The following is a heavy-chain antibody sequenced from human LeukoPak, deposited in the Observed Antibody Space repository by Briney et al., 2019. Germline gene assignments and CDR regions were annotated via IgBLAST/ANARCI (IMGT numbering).Heavy chain of an antibody. Sequence: PSETLSLTCTVSGGSFINSYCAWIRQPAGKGLEWIGRIYTSGSANYNPSLEGRVTMSVDRSKNQFSLKFNSVTAADTAVYYCARVSESGSYFWFDPWGQGTLVTVSS. CDR1: GGSFINSY. CDR3: ARVSESGSYFWFDP. D-gene: IGHD3-10*01. V-gene: IGHV4-4*07. J-gene: IGHJ5*02. CDR2: IYTSGSA.